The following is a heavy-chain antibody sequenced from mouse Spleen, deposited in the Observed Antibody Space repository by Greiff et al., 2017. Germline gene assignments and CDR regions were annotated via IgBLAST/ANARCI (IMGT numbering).Heavy chain of an antibody. V-gene: IGHV1-82*01. CDR1: GYAFSSSW. CDR2: IYPGDGDT. D-gene: IGHD2-4*01. CDR3: ARGGDYDGVVDY. Sequence: QVQLQQSGPELVKPGASVKISCKASGYAFSSSWMNWVKQRPGKGLEWIGRIYPGDGDTNYNGKFKGKATLTADKSSSTAYMQLSSLTSEDSAVYFCARGGDYDGVVDYWGQGTTLTVSS. J-gene: IGHJ2*01.